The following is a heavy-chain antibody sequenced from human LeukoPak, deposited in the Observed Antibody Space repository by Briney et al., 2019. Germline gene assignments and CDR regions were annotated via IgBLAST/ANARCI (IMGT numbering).Heavy chain of an antibody. CDR2: IYYSGST. D-gene: IGHD6-19*01. Sequence: SETLSLTCTVSGGSISSSSYYWGWIRQPPGKGLEWIGSIYYSGSTYYNPSLKSRVTISVDTSKNQFSLKLSSVTAADTAVYYCAKDIEWGAVAGPLDYWGQGTLVTVSS. J-gene: IGHJ4*02. CDR3: AKDIEWGAVAGPLDY. V-gene: IGHV4-39*07. CDR1: GGSISSSSYY.